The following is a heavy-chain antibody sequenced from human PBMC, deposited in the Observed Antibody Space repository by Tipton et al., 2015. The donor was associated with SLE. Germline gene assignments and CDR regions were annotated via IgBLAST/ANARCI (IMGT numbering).Heavy chain of an antibody. CDR2: IYYSGST. CDR1: GGSISSSTYY. J-gene: IGHJ5*02. D-gene: IGHD4-23*01. V-gene: IGHV4-61*05. Sequence: LRLSCTVSGGSISSSTYYWGWIRQPPGKGLEWIGYIYYSGSTNYNPSLESRVTISIDTSKNQFSLKLSSVTAADTAVYYCVRGEDDYGGKGGWIDPWGQGSLVTVSS. CDR3: VRGEDDYGGKGGWIDP.